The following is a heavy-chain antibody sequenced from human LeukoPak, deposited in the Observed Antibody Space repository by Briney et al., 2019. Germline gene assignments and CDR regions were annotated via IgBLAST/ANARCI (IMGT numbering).Heavy chain of an antibody. CDR3: ARAPYGGNSGDYYYYYMDV. Sequence: GSVKVSCKASGYTFTSYGISWVRQAPRQGLEWMGWISAYNGNTNYAQKLQGRVTMTTDTSTSTAYMELRSLRSDDTAVYYCARAPYGGNSGDYYYYYMDVWGKGTTVTVSS. CDR1: GYTFTSYG. CDR2: ISAYNGNT. D-gene: IGHD4-23*01. J-gene: IGHJ6*03. V-gene: IGHV1-18*01.